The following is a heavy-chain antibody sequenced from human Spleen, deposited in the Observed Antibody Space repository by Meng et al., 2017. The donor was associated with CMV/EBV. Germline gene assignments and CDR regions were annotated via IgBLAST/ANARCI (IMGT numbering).Heavy chain of an antibody. J-gene: IGHJ6*02. V-gene: IGHV4-59*11. CDR1: GGSITSHY. CDR2: IYYSGST. D-gene: IGHD4-23*01. CDR3: ARDGGLYTMDV. Sequence: GSLRLSCTVSGGSITSHYWSWIRQPPGKGLEWIGYIYYSGSTNYNPSLKSRVTISVDTSKTQFFLKLTSVTAADTAVYYCARDGGLYTMDVWGQGTTVTVSS.